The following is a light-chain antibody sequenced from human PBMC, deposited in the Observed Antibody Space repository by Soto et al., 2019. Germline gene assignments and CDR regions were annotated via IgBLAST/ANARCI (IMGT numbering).Light chain of an antibody. CDR3: AAWDDSLNGYV. Sequence: QSELTQPPSTSGTPGQRVTISCSGSSSNIGSESVNWYQQLPGTAPKLLIYSYNQRPSGVPDRLSGSKSGTSASLAISGLQSEDEADYICAAWDDSLNGYVFGLGTKVTVL. CDR2: SYN. CDR1: SSNIGSES. J-gene: IGLJ1*01. V-gene: IGLV1-44*01.